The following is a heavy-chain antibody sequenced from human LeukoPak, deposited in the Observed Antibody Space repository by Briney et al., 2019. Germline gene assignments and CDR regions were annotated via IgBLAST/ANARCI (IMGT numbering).Heavy chain of an antibody. J-gene: IGHJ4*02. D-gene: IGHD2-2*02. CDR1: GFTFTSSA. CDR2: IVVGSGNT. V-gene: IGHV1-58*02. Sequence: SVKVSCKASGFTFTSSAMQWVRQARGQRLEWIGWIVVGSGNTNYAQKFQERVTITRDMSTSTAYMELSSLRSEDTAVYYCARDIPPGYCSSTSCYMGGDFDYWGQGTLVTVSS. CDR3: ARDIPPGYCSSTSCYMGGDFDY.